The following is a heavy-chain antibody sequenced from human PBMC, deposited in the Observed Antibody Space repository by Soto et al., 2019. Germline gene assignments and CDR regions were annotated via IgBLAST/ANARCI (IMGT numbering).Heavy chain of an antibody. CDR1: GGSISSGGYY. CDR3: ARDLIAARQPGGAGWFDP. Sequence: SETLSLTCTVSGGSISSGGYYWSWIRQHPGKGLEWIGYIYYSGSTYYNPSLKSRVTISVDTSKNQFSLKLSSVTAVDTAVYYCARDLIAARQPGGAGWFDPWGQGTLVTVSS. D-gene: IGHD6-6*01. CDR2: IYYSGST. J-gene: IGHJ5*02. V-gene: IGHV4-31*03.